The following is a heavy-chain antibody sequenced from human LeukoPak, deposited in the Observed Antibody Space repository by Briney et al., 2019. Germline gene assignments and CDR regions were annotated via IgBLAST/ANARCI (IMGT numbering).Heavy chain of an antibody. Sequence: EGSLRLSCAASGFTFSDYYMSWVRQAPGKGLEWVPYISSSGTTISYADSVKGRFTISRDSAHNSLYLQMNSLRAEDTAVYYCARDPLSTSSPVDYWGQGTLVTVSS. CDR1: GFTFSDYY. CDR3: ARDPLSTSSPVDY. V-gene: IGHV3-11*04. J-gene: IGHJ4*02. CDR2: ISSSGTTI. D-gene: IGHD2-2*01.